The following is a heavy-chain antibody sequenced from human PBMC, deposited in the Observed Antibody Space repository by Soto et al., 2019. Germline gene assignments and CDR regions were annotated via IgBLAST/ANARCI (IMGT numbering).Heavy chain of an antibody. CDR1: GGTFSSYA. Sequence: SVKVSCKASGGTFSSYAISWVRQAPGQGLEWMGGIIPIFGTANYAQKFQGGVTITADESTSTAYMELSSLRSEDTAVYYCARDIVVVPAAYSDAFDIWGQGTMVTVSS. J-gene: IGHJ3*02. CDR3: ARDIVVVPAAYSDAFDI. V-gene: IGHV1-69*13. CDR2: IIPIFGTA. D-gene: IGHD2-2*01.